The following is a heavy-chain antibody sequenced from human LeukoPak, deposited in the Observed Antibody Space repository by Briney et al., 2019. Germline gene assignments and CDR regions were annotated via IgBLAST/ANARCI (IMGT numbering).Heavy chain of an antibody. D-gene: IGHD2-2*01. J-gene: IGHJ5*02. Sequence: TSETLSLTCSVSGASISSYYWSWFRQPAGRGLEYIGRISSSGSTNYYHSFESRVSISIDTSSNQVSLRLSPVTAADTAVYFCARDTAAGYFDPWGQGILVTVSS. CDR2: ISSSGST. CDR3: ARDTAAGYFDP. V-gene: IGHV4-4*07. CDR1: GASISSYY.